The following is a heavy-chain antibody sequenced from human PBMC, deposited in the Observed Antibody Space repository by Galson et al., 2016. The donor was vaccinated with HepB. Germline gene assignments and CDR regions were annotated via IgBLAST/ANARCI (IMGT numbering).Heavy chain of an antibody. J-gene: IGHJ4*02. CDR1: GFTFSSYS. D-gene: IGHD7-27*01. V-gene: IGHV3-48*04. CDR2: ISSGAI. CDR3: ARDHLWAFDY. Sequence: SLRLPCAASGFTFSSYSMNWVRQAPGKGLEWVSYISSGAIYYSDSVKGRFAISRDNAKNSLYLQMNSLRAEDTAVYYCARDHLWAFDYWGQGTLVTVSS.